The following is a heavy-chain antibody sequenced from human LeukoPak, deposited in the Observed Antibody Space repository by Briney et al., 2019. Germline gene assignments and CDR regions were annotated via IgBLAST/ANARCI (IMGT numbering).Heavy chain of an antibody. Sequence: SGPTLVNPTQTLTLTCTFSGFSLSTSGVGVGWIRQPPGKALEWLALIYWNDDKRYSPSLKSRLTITKDTSKNQVVLTMTNMDPVDTATYYCAHRSQVLVGATAPYYFDYWGQGTLVTVSS. J-gene: IGHJ4*02. CDR3: AHRSQVLVGATAPYYFDY. CDR1: GFSLSTSGVG. CDR2: IYWNDDK. D-gene: IGHD1-26*01. V-gene: IGHV2-5*01.